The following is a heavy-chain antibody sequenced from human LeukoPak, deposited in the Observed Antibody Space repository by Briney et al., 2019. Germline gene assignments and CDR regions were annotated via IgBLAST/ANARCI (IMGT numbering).Heavy chain of an antibody. D-gene: IGHD3-22*01. J-gene: IGHJ4*02. CDR3: ARGHESQRGGGYSFDY. CDR2: ISGSGGST. CDR1: GFTFSSYA. Sequence: PGGSLRLSCAASGFTFSSYAMSWVRQAPGKGLEWVSAISGSGGSTYYADSVKGWFTISRDNSKNTLYLQMNSLRAEDTAVYYCARGHESQRGGGYSFDYWGQGTLVTVSS. V-gene: IGHV3-23*01.